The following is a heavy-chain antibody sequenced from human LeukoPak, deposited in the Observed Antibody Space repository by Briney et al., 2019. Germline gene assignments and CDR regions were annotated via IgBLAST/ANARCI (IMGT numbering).Heavy chain of an antibody. V-gene: IGHV3-30*18. CDR2: ISYDGSNK. J-gene: IGHJ4*02. D-gene: IGHD4-17*01. CDR3: AKDHPTNDYGDYYFDY. CDR1: GFTFSSYG. Sequence: GGSLRLSCAASGFTFSSYGMHWVRQAPGKGLEWVAVISYDGSNKYYADSVKGRFTISRDNYKNTLYLQMNSLRAEDTAVYYCAKDHPTNDYGDYYFDYWGQGTLVTVSS.